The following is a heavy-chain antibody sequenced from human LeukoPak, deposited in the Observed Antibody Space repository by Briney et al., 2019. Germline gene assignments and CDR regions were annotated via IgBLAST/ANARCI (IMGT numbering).Heavy chain of an antibody. D-gene: IGHD3-10*01. V-gene: IGHV3-30*03. Sequence: PGGSLRLSCAASGFSFSTFGMHWVRQAPGKGLEWVGFISYDGSNKFYADSVKGRFTISRDNSKNTLYLQMNSLRAEDTAVFYCASSRGEAYYYGLDVWGQGTTVTVSS. CDR1: GFSFSTFG. CDR2: ISYDGSNK. J-gene: IGHJ6*02. CDR3: ASSRGEAYYYGLDV.